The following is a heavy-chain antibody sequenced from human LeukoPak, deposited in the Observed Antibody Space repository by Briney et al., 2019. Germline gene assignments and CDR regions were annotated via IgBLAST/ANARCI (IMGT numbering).Heavy chain of an antibody. CDR1: GYTFTSYA. CDR3: ARDGYLAFDI. D-gene: IGHD6-13*01. Sequence: GASVKVSCKASGYTFTSYAMHWVRQAPGQRLEWMGWINAGSGNTKYPQEFQGRVTITRDTSASTAYMELSSLRSEDMAVYYCARDGYLAFDIWGQGTMVTVSS. J-gene: IGHJ3*02. V-gene: IGHV1-3*03. CDR2: INAGSGNT.